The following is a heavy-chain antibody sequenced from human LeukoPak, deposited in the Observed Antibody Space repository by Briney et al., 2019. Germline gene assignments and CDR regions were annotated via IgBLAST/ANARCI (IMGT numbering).Heavy chain of an antibody. CDR2: IYYSGST. CDR1: GGSISSGDYY. D-gene: IGHD2-2*02. CDR3: ARDTYTRDGPSY. V-gene: IGHV4-30-4*08. J-gene: IGHJ4*02. Sequence: SQTLSLTCTVSGGSISSGDYYWSWIRQPPGKGLEWIGYIYYSGSTYYNPSLKSRVTISVDTSKNQFSLKLSSVTAADTAVYYCARDTYTRDGPSYWGQGTPVTVSS.